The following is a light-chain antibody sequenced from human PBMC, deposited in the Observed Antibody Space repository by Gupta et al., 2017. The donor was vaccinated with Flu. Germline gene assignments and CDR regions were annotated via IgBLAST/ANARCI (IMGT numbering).Light chain of an antibody. CDR3: VLYMGSGIWV. CDR2: STN. J-gene: IGLJ3*02. V-gene: IGLV8-61*01. CDR1: SGSVSTNSY. Sequence: TVTLTCGLTSGSVSTNSYDTWYQQTPGQAQHPLIYSTNTRSAGVPDRFSGSILGNRAALTIAGAQADDEADYYCVLYMGSGIWVFGGGTKLTVL.